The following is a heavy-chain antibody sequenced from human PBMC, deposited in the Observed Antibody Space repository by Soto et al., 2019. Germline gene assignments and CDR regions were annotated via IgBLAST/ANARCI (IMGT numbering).Heavy chain of an antibody. J-gene: IGHJ4*02. CDR1: GFPFSIYS. V-gene: IGHV3-48*02. CDR3: ARTVEGHFDY. Sequence: EVQLVESGGGLVQPGGSLRLTCVASGFPFSIYSMNWVRQAPGKGLEWSSYITSDTNTIKYADSVKGRFTISRDNAKNLVYLQMNSLRDEDTAVYLWARTVEGHFDYWGQGTVVTVSS. D-gene: IGHD6-19*01. CDR2: ITSDTNTI.